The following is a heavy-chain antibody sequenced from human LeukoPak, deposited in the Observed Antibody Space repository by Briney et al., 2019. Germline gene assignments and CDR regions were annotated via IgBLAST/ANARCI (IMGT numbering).Heavy chain of an antibody. CDR1: GFTFSSYA. J-gene: IGHJ4*02. D-gene: IGHD6-19*01. CDR2: ISGSGGST. V-gene: IGHV3-23*01. Sequence: GGSLRLSCAASGFTFSSYAMSWVRQAPGKGLEWVSAISGSGGSTYYADSVKGRFTISRDNSKNTLYLQMNSPRAEDTAVYYCAKVVTIIAVAGELDYWGQGTLVTVSS. CDR3: AKVVTIIAVAGELDY.